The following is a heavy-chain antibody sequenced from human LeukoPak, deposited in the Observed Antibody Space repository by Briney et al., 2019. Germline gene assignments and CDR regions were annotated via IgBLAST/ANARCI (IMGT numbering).Heavy chain of an antibody. CDR2: VSSSGSTI. J-gene: IGHJ4*02. D-gene: IGHD3-10*01. Sequence: PGGSLRLSCAASGFTFSDYYMSWIRQAPGKGLEWVSYVSSSGSTIYYADSVKGRFTISRDNAKNSLYLQMDSLRAEDTAVYYCARDNVVRGVDTFDYWGQGTLVTVSS. V-gene: IGHV3-11*04. CDR1: GFTFSDYY. CDR3: ARDNVVRGVDTFDY.